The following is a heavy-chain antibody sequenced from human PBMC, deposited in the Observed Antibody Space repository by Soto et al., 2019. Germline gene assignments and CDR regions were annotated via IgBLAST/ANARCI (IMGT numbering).Heavy chain of an antibody. CDR2: IYYSGST. D-gene: IGHD2-15*01. CDR1: GGSISSGGYY. Sequence: SETLSLTCYVSGGSISSGGYYWSWIRQHPGKGLEWIGYIYYSGSTYYNPSLKSRVTISVDTSKNQFSLKLSSVTAADTAVYYCARDRRYCSGGSCYSRDDDAFDIWGQGTMVTVSS. CDR3: ARDRRYCSGGSCYSRDDDAFDI. J-gene: IGHJ3*02. V-gene: IGHV4-31*02.